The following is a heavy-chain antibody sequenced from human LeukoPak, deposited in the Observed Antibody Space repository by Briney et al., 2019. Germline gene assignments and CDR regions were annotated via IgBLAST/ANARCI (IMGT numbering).Heavy chain of an antibody. CDR2: IIPILGIA. V-gene: IGHV1-69*04. Sequence: GASVKVSCKASGYTFTSYGISWVRQAPGQGLEWMGRIIPILGIANYAQKFQGRVTITADKSTSTAYMELSSLRSEDTAVYYCARGKQQPSRYNWFDPWGQGTLVTVSS. CDR1: GYTFTSYG. J-gene: IGHJ5*02. CDR3: ARGKQQPSRYNWFDP. D-gene: IGHD6-13*01.